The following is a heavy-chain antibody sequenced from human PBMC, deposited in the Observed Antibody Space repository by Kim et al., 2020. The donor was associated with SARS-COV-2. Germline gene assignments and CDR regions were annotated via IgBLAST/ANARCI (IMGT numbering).Heavy chain of an antibody. V-gene: IGHV3-30*04. J-gene: IGHJ4*01. CDR1: GFTFNDYA. Sequence: GGSLRLSCAVSGFTFNDYAMNWVRQAPGKGLEWVAIISYDVNKKHYADSVQGRFTISRDNSKNTLYLQINTLRPEDTAVYYCARGRGNVGPPILAYYFD. CDR2: ISYDVNKK. CDR3: ARGRGNVGPPILAYYFD. D-gene: IGHD3-16*01.